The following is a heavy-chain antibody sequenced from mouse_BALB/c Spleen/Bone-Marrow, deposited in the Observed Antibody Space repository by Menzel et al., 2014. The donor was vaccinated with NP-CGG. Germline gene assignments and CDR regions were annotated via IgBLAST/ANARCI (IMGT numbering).Heavy chain of an antibody. CDR1: GYTFTSYW. V-gene: IGHV1-7*01. Sequence: QLQQSGAELAKPGASVKMSCKASGYTFTSYWMHWVKQRPGQGLEWIGYINPSTTYSAYNQKFKDKATLTADKSSSTAYMQLSSLTSEDSAVYYCALYYRYDYFDYWGQGTTLTVSS. D-gene: IGHD2-14*01. CDR2: INPSTTYS. J-gene: IGHJ2*01. CDR3: ALYYRYDYFDY.